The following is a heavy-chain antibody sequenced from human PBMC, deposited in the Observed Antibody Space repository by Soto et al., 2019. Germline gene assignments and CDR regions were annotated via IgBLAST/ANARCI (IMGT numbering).Heavy chain of an antibody. Sequence: GSVKGCSKASGYPFTGYYIHLVPQAPGQGLEWIGSINPNSGGTNYAQKLHGRVTMTRDTSISTAYMELSRLRSDDTAVYYCARASGYSSSWAEFDYWGQGTMVTVSS. J-gene: IGHJ4*02. V-gene: IGHV1-2*02. CDR1: GYPFTGYY. D-gene: IGHD6-13*01. CDR2: INPNSGGT. CDR3: ARASGYSSSWAEFDY.